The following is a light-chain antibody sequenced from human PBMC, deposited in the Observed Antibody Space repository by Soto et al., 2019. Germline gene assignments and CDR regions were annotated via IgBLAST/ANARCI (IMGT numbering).Light chain of an antibody. J-gene: IGKJ5*01. CDR1: QSVGSN. CDR2: GAS. Sequence: EVVLTQSPATLSVSPGERATLSCRANQSVGSNLAWYQQKPGQAPRLLISGASTRATGIPDRFSGSGSGTEFTLTISSLQSEDFAVYYCQQYDNWPITFGQGTRLEIK. CDR3: QQYDNWPIT. V-gene: IGKV3-15*01.